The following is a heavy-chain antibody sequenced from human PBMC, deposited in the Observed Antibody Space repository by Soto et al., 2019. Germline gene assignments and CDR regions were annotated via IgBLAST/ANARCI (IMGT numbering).Heavy chain of an antibody. CDR2: INTDGRDT. CDR3: ARDALIGNTDYGLDV. CDR1: GFTFSSFW. J-gene: IGHJ6*02. Sequence: EVQLVESGGGLVQPGGSLRLSCAAPGFTFSSFWMHWVRQAPGKGLVWFSRINTDGRDTAYADSVKGRFTISRDNAKSTLYLQVTSLRAEDTAVYYWARDALIGNTDYGLDVWGQGTTVTVSS. V-gene: IGHV3-74*01. D-gene: IGHD2-21*01.